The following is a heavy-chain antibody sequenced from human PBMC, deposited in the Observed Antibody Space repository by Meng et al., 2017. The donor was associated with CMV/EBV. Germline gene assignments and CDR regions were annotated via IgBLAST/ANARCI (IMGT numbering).Heavy chain of an antibody. CDR1: GVSLSTSGMR. V-gene: IGHV2-70*04. CDR3: ARIVIPSRGTSCYTPQGAFDI. D-gene: IGHD2-2*02. J-gene: IGHJ3*02. Sequence: SGPTLVKPTQTLTLTCTFSGVSLSTSGMRVSWIRQPPGKALEWLARIDLDDDKYCSTSLKTKLTIAKATSKNQVVLTMTNMDPAATATNYCARIVIPSRGTSCYTPQGAFDIWGQGTMVTVSS. CDR2: IDLDDDK.